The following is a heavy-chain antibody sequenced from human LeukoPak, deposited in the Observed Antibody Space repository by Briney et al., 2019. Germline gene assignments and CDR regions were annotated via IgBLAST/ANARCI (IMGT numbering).Heavy chain of an antibody. CDR2: ISYDGSNK. D-gene: IGHD3-10*01. V-gene: IGHV3-30-3*01. CDR3: ARAISTYYYGSGSSGPW. CDR1: GFTFSSYA. J-gene: IGHJ4*02. Sequence: PGGSLRLSCAASGFTFSSYAMHWVRQAPGKGLEWVAVISYDGSNKYYADSVKGRFTISRDNSKNTLYLQMNSLRAEDTAVYYCARAISTYYYGSGSSGPWWGQGTLVTVSS.